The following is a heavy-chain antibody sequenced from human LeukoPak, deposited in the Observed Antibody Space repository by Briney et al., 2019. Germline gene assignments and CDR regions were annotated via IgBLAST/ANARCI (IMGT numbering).Heavy chain of an antibody. CDR1: GGSISSSSYC. Sequence: SETLSLTCTVSGGSISSSSYCWGWIRQPPGKGLEWIGSIYYSGSTYYNPSLKSRVTISVDTSKNQFSLKLSSVTAADTAVYYCARLRCSSTSCYFYYYYYGMDVWGQGTTVTVSS. CDR2: IYYSGST. D-gene: IGHD2-2*01. V-gene: IGHV4-39*01. CDR3: ARLRCSSTSCYFYYYYYGMDV. J-gene: IGHJ6*02.